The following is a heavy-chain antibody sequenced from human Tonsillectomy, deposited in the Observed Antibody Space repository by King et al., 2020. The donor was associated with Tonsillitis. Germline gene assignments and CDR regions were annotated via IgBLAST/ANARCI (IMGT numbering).Heavy chain of an antibody. CDR1: GFTFSDYY. J-gene: IGHJ6*03. CDR2: ISSSGSTI. Sequence: VQLVESGGGLVKPGGSLRLSCAASGFTFSDYYMSWIRQAPGKGLKWVSYISSSGSTIHYADSVKGRFTISRDNAKKSLYLQTNSLRAEDTAVYYCARARAWGFDFYFYYMDVWGKGTTVTVSS. D-gene: IGHD7-27*01. V-gene: IGHV3-11*01. CDR3: ARARAWGFDFYFYYMDV.